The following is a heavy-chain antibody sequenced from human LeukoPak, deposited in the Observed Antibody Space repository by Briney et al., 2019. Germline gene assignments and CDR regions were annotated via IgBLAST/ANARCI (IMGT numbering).Heavy chain of an antibody. J-gene: IGHJ4*02. CDR1: GFIFSDHY. V-gene: IGHV3-72*01. D-gene: IGHD7-27*01. CDR3: TRVNLRTGERFFDY. CDR2: ARNKANSYII. Sequence: GGSLRLSCLASGFIFSDHYMDWVRETPGEGLEWVGRARNKANSYIIEYAASVRGRFTISRDDSENSVYLQLNSLKSEDTAVYYCTRVNLRTGERFFDYWGQGTLVTVSS.